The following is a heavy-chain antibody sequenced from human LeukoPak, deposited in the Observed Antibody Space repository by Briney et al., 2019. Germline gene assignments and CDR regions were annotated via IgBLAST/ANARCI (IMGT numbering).Heavy chain of an antibody. CDR2: IIPIFGTA. J-gene: IGHJ4*02. CDR1: GGTFISYA. Sequence: SVKVSCKACGGTFISYAISWVRQAPGQGLEWMGGIIPIFGTANYAQKFQGRVTITADESTSTAYMELSSLRSEDTAVYYCARVGILKTDKATYYFDYWGQGALVTVSS. CDR3: ARVGILKTDKATYYFDY. V-gene: IGHV1-69*13.